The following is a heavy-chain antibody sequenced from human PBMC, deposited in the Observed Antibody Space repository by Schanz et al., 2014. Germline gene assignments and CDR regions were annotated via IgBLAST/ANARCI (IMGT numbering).Heavy chain of an antibody. CDR3: ARDTTWRLDL. Sequence: QVQLRQWGAGLLRPSQTLSLTCTVSGGSIRSGTYYWSWIRQPAGKALEWVGRVFPNGITNYNPSLKSRVPISLDTSKNQFSLTLTSLTAADTAVYYCARDTTWRLDLWGRGTLVTVSS. J-gene: IGHJ2*01. CDR2: VFPNGIT. CDR1: GGSIRSGTYY. D-gene: IGHD1-1*01. V-gene: IGHV4-61*02.